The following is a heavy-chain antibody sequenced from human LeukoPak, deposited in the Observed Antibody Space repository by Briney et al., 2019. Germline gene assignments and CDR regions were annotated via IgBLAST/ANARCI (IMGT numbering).Heavy chain of an antibody. J-gene: IGHJ3*01. D-gene: IGHD3-10*01. CDR2: ISAGGGDT. CDR3: AKLSSGRTFDF. V-gene: IGHV3-23*01. CDR1: GFTFSSYV. Sequence: SGGSLRLSCAASGFTFSSYVMGWVRQAPGKGLEWVSGISAGGGDTYHADSVKGRFTISRDNSKNTLDLQMNSLRAEDTAIYYCAKLSSGRTFDFWGQGTMVIVSS.